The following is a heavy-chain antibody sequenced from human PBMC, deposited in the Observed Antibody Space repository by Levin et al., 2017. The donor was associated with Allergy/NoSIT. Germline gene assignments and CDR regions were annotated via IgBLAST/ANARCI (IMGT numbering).Heavy chain of an antibody. CDR1: GGTASSGSINSGSYS. J-gene: IGHJ4*02. CDR3: ARLRIRTRFYDSGTFYDGDSFDT. Sequence: SQTLSLTCSVSGGTASSGSINSGSYSWGWIRQPPGKGLEWIGSIYYSGRTYYNPSLKSQVTISADTSKNQFSLKLSSVTAADTAIYYCARLRIRTRFYDSGTFYDGDSFDTWGQGTLVTVSS. D-gene: IGHD3-10*01. V-gene: IGHV4-39*01. CDR2: IYYSGRT.